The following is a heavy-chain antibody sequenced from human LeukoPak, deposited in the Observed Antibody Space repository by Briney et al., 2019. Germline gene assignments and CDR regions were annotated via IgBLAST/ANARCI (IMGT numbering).Heavy chain of an antibody. CDR2: IYPGDSDT. CDR1: GYNFTIFW. V-gene: IGHV5-51*01. CDR3: ARLPSLVRGAYFDS. J-gene: IGHJ4*02. D-gene: IGHD3-10*01. Sequence: GESLKISCRGSGYNFTIFWIAWVRQMPGKGLEWMGIIYPGDSDTRYSPSFQGQVTISADKSSSTAYLQWSGLKASDTAMYYCARLPSLVRGAYFDSWGQGTLVTVSS.